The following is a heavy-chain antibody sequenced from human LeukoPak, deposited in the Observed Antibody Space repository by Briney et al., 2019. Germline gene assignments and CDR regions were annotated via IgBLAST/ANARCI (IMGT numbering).Heavy chain of an antibody. Sequence: GGSLRLSCAASEFIFSNYWMTWVRRAPGKGLEWVANINHDGSETYYVDSVKGRFTISRDNTKNSLYLQMNSPRVEDTAMYYCARADSRGSIFDYWGQGSQVTVSS. J-gene: IGHJ4*02. D-gene: IGHD3-22*01. CDR2: INHDGSET. CDR3: ARADSRGSIFDY. CDR1: EFIFSNYW. V-gene: IGHV3-7*01.